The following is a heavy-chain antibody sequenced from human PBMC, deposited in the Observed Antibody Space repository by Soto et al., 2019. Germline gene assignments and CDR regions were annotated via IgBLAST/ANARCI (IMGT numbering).Heavy chain of an antibody. CDR2: IFHTGDT. D-gene: IGHD3-16*01. J-gene: IGHJ5*02. Sequence: KASETVSLTCSVSNYSINSGFFWGWIRQPPGKGLEWIGSIFHTGDTYYNPSLKSRITMSVDTSRNQFSLKLTSLTAADTAVYYCARDTNSLDPWGQGTLVTVSS. CDR1: NYSINSGFF. CDR3: ARDTNSLDP. V-gene: IGHV4-38-2*02.